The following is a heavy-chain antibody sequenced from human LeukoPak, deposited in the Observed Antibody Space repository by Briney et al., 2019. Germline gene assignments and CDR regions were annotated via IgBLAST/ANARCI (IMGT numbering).Heavy chain of an antibody. CDR1: GYTFTSYG. CDR2: ISTYNGNT. D-gene: IGHD2-15*01. Sequence: ASVKVSCKASGYTFTSYGISWVRQAPGQGLEWMGWISTYNGNTNYAPKLQGRVTMTTDTSTSTAYMEPRSLRSDDTAVYYCAREYCSGGSCYLFDYWGQGTLVTVSS. CDR3: AREYCSGGSCYLFDY. J-gene: IGHJ4*02. V-gene: IGHV1-18*01.